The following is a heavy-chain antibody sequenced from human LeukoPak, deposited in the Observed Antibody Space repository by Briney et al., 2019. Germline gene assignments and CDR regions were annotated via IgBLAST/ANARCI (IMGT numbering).Heavy chain of an antibody. CDR1: GGSFSDYY. CDR2: INHSGST. V-gene: IGHV4-34*01. Sequence: SETLSLTCAVYGGSFSDYYWSWIRQSPGKGLERIGEINHSGSTDYNPSLKSRVTISIDTSKNQFSLKLNSVTAADTAVYYCARCTSTSCYNFDYWGQGTLVTVSS. D-gene: IGHD2-2*02. CDR3: ARCTSTSCYNFDY. J-gene: IGHJ4*02.